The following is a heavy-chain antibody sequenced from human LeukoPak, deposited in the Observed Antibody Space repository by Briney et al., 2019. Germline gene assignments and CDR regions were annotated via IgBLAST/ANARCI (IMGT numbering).Heavy chain of an antibody. CDR2: MNPNSGNT. Sequence: GASVTVSRKASGYTFTSYDINWVRQATGQGLEWMGWMNPNSGNTGYAQKFQGRVTMTRNTSISTAYMELSSLRSEDTAVYYCARGGYCSGGSCYSASDLDYWGQGTLVTVSS. CDR3: ARGGYCSGGSCYSASDLDY. J-gene: IGHJ4*02. D-gene: IGHD2-15*01. CDR1: GYTFTSYD. V-gene: IGHV1-8*01.